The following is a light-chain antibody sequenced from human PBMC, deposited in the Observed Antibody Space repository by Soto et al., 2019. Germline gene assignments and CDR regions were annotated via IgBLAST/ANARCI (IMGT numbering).Light chain of an antibody. J-gene: IGKJ1*01. V-gene: IGKV1-39*01. Sequence: DIQMTQSPACLSASVGDRVTITFRASQSISSYLNWYQQTPGTAPKLLIYAASSLQSGVPSRFRGSGSGTDFTLTISSLQPEDFATYYCQQSYSTPRTFGQGTKVDIK. CDR2: AAS. CDR3: QQSYSTPRT. CDR1: QSISSY.